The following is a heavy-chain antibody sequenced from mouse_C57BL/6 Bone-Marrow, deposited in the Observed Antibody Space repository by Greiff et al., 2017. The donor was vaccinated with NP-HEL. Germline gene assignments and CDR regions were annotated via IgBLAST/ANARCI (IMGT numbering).Heavy chain of an antibody. V-gene: IGHV5-17*01. D-gene: IGHD1-1*01. Sequence: EVNVVESGGGLVKPGGSLKLSCAASGFTFSDYGMHWVRQAPEKGLEWVAYISSGSSTIYYADTVKGRFTISRDNAKNTLFLQMTSLRSEDTAMYYCARPPYYYGSSYPFAYWGQGTLVTVSA. J-gene: IGHJ3*01. CDR3: ARPPYYYGSSYPFAY. CDR2: ISSGSSTI. CDR1: GFTFSDYG.